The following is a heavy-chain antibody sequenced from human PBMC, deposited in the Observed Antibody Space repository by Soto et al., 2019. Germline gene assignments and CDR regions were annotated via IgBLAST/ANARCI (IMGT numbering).Heavy chain of an antibody. V-gene: IGHV3-30-3*01. CDR3: AREYDAVVATIGPYFDY. CDR1: GFTFSSYA. D-gene: IGHD5-12*01. J-gene: IGHJ4*02. CDR2: ISYDGSNK. Sequence: GGSLRLSCAASGFTFSSYAMHWVRQAPGKGLEWVAVISYDGSNKYYADSVKGRFTISRDNSKNTLYLQMNSLRAEDTAVYYCAREYDAVVATIGPYFDYWGQGTLVTVSS.